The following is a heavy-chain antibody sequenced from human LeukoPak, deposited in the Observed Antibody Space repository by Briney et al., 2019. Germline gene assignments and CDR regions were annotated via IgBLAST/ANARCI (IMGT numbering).Heavy chain of an antibody. CDR3: TKSVRSIWWGGAYYFDY. CDR1: GFTFSSYA. D-gene: IGHD6-13*01. CDR2: ISATGSST. J-gene: IGHJ4*02. V-gene: IGHV3-23*01. Sequence: GGSLRLSCAASGFTFSSYAMTWVRQAPGKGLEWVSGISATGSSTYYADSVKGRFAISRDNSKNTLYLQMDSLRVEDTAVYYCTKSVRSIWWGGAYYFDYWGQGALVTVSS.